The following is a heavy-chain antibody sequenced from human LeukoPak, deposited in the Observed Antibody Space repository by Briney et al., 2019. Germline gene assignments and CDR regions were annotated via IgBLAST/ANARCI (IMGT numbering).Heavy chain of an antibody. D-gene: IGHD2-15*01. V-gene: IGHV4-38-2*01. CDR1: GYSISSGYY. J-gene: IGHJ3*02. CDR3: ARGSRTFGVVVVVATAGDAFDI. CDR2: IHHTGST. Sequence: SETLSLTRAVSGYSISSGYYWGWIRQPPGKGLEWIGSIHHTGSTYYNPSLKSRVTISVDTSKNQFSLKLSSVTAADTAVYYCARGSRTFGVVVVVATAGDAFDIWGQGTTVTVSS.